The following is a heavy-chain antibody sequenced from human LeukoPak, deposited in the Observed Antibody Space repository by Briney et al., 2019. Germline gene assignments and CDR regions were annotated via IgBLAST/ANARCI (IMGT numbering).Heavy chain of an antibody. CDR3: ARLGVGYCSGGSCYGEDY. D-gene: IGHD2-15*01. V-gene: IGHV4-61*02. CDR2: IFTSGRT. Sequence: KPSETLSLTCTVSGGSISSGTFYWSWIRQPAGMGLEWIGRIFTSGRTDYNPSLKSRVTISVDTSKNQFSLKLSSVTAADTAVYYCARLGVGYCSGGSCYGEDYWGQGTLVTVSS. J-gene: IGHJ4*02. CDR1: GGSISSGTFY.